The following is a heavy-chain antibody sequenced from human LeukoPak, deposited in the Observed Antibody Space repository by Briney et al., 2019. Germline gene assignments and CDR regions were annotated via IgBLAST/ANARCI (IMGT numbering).Heavy chain of an antibody. CDR2: IYYSGST. CDR1: GGSISSSSYY. J-gene: IGHJ5*02. D-gene: IGHD6-13*01. CDR3: ARGHRASIAAAGTEGYWFDP. Sequence: SETLSLTCTVSGGSISSSSYYWGWIRQPPGKGLEWIGSIYYSGSTYYNPSLKSRVTISVDTSKNQFSLKLSSVTAADTAVYYCARGHRASIAAAGTEGYWFDPWGQGTLVTVSS. V-gene: IGHV4-39*01.